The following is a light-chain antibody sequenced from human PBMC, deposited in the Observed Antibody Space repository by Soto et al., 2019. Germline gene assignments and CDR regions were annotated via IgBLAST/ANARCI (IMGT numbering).Light chain of an antibody. V-gene: IGKV1-5*03. CDR2: KTS. Sequence: DIQLTQSLSTLSASVGDRVTITCRASQSISSWLAWYQQKPGKAPNFLIYKTSNLESGVPSRFSGSGSGTEFTLTISSLQPDDFATYYCQYYNDYCWTFGQGTKVEIK. J-gene: IGKJ1*01. CDR3: QYYNDYCWT. CDR1: QSISSW.